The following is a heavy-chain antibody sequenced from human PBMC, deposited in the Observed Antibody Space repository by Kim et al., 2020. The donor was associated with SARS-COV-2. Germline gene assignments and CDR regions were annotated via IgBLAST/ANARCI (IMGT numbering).Heavy chain of an antibody. Sequence: NPSLKSRVTISVDTSKNQFSLKLSSVTAADTAVYYCARDARYSSGWRFDYWGQGTLVTVSS. V-gene: IGHV4-31*02. J-gene: IGHJ4*02. D-gene: IGHD6-19*01. CDR3: ARDARYSSGWRFDY.